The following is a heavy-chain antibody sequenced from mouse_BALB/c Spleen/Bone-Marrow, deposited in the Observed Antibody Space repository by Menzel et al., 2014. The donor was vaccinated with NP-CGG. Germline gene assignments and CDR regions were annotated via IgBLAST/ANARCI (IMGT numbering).Heavy chain of an antibody. J-gene: IGHJ3*01. D-gene: IGHD2-3*01. Sequence: VQLQQSGGGLVQPGGSLKLSCAASGFDFSRYWMSWVRQAPGKGLEWIGEINPYSSTINYTPSLKDKFIISRDYAKNTLYLQMSKVRSEDTALYCCARLGYYGWFAYWGQGTLVTVSA. V-gene: IGHV4-1*02. CDR3: ARLGYYGWFAY. CDR1: GFDFSRYW. CDR2: INPYSSTI.